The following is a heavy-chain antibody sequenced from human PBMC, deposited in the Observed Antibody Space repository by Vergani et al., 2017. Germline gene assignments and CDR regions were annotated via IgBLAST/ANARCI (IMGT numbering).Heavy chain of an antibody. CDR1: GFTFSSYW. D-gene: IGHD1-20*01. CDR3: ARAYGRYDWFDY. CDR2: ISASGAPT. Sequence: VQLVESGGGVVQPGGSLRLSCAASGFTFSSYWMSWVRQAPGKGLEWVSGISASGAPTYYADSVKGRVTISRDNSKNTLYLQMNSLRVEDTAVYYCARAYGRYDWFDYWGQRTLVTVSS. J-gene: IGHJ4*01. V-gene: IGHV3-23*04.